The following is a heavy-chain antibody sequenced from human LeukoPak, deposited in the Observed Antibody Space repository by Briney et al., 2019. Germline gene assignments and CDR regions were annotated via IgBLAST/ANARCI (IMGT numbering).Heavy chain of an antibody. CDR2: IYYSGST. CDR1: GGSISGTSYY. CDR3: ARVQSRLSWFDP. J-gene: IGHJ5*02. Sequence: SETLSLTCTVSGGSISGTSYYWGWIRHPPGKGLEWIGSIYYSGSTYYNPSLKSRVTIPVDTSKNQFSLKQSSVTAADTAVYYCARVQSRLSWFDPWGQGTLVTVSS. V-gene: IGHV4-39*07.